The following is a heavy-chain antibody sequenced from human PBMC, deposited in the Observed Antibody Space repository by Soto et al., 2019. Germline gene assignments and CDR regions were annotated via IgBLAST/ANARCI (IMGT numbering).Heavy chain of an antibody. CDR1: GVTFGRVS. V-gene: IGHV3-21*01. J-gene: IGHJ4*02. CDR2: ISNYDNT. Sequence: SLRLSCEASGVTFGRVSMNWVRQAPGKGLEWVSSISNYDNTAYADSVKGRFTVSRDNAKTSLFLQMNSLRAEDTAVYYCTLYDALVFDFGGQGALVTVSS. D-gene: IGHD2-8*01. CDR3: TLYDALVFDF.